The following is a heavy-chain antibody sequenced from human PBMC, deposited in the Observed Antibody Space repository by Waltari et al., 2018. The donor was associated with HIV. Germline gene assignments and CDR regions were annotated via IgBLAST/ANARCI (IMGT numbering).Heavy chain of an antibody. CDR1: GIDFSSFS. V-gene: IGHV3-23*01. J-gene: IGHJ4*02. Sequence: EVQLLESGGGLVQPGGSLGLSCVGSGIDFSSFSMSGVRQAPGKGLEWVSTISGSGDSTYYADSVKGRFTISRDNSKNTVYLQMNSLRAEDSAVYYCAKARALVVVAATNYWGQGTLVTVSS. CDR2: ISGSGDST. D-gene: IGHD2-15*01. CDR3: AKARALVVVAATNY.